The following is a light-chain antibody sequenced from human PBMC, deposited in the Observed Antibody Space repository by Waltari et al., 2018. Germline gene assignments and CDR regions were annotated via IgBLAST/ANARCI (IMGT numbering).Light chain of an antibody. CDR2: AAS. CDR1: QSISSY. CDR3: QQSYSTPPEIT. J-gene: IGKJ5*01. V-gene: IGKV1-39*01. Sequence: DIQMTQSPSSLSASVGDRVTITCRASQSISSYLNWYQQKPGKAPKLLSYAASSLQRGVPSRFSGSGSGTDFTLTISSLQPEDFATYYCQQSYSTPPEITFGQGTRLEIK.